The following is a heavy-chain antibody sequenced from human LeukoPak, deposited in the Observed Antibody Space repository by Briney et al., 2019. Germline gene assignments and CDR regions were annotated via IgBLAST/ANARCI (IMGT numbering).Heavy chain of an antibody. V-gene: IGHV4-31*03. CDR1: GGSISSGGNY. Sequence: PSETLSLTCTVSGGSISSGGNYWTWIRQNPGKGLEWFGYINYSGNAYYNPSLKSRVTISVDTSKNQFSLKLSSVTAADTAVYYCARNELISSNYYYYGMDVWGQGTTVTVSS. CDR2: INYSGNA. CDR3: ARNELISSNYYYYGMDV. J-gene: IGHJ6*02.